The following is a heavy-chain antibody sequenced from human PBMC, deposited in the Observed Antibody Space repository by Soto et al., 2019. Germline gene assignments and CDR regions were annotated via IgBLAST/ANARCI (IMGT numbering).Heavy chain of an antibody. CDR1: GFTFSSYA. J-gene: IGHJ4*02. Sequence: GGSLRLSCTASGFTFSSYAMSWVRQAPGKGLEWVSAISGSGGSTYYADSVKGRFTISRDNSKNTLYLQMNSLRAEDTAVYYCAKFEGLVISPCDYWGQGTLVTVSS. V-gene: IGHV3-23*01. D-gene: IGHD3-9*01. CDR3: AKFEGLVISPCDY. CDR2: ISGSGGST.